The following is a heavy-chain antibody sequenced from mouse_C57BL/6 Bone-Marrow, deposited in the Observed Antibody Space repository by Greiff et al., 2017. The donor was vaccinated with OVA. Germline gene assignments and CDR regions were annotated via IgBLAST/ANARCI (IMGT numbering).Heavy chain of an antibody. D-gene: IGHD1-1*01. CDR3: AGDYYGSSYFDY. J-gene: IGHJ2*01. CDR1: GFTFSDYG. CDR2: ISSGSSTI. Sequence: EVMLVESGGGLVKPGGSLKLSCAASGFTFSDYGMHWVRQAPEKGLEWVAYISSGSSTIYYADTVKGRFTISRDNAKNTLFLQMTSLRSEDTAMYYCAGDYYGSSYFDYWGQGTTLTVSS. V-gene: IGHV5-17*01.